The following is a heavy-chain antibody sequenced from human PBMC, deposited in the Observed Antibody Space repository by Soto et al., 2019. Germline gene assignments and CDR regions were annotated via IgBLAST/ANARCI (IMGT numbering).Heavy chain of an antibody. CDR1: GFTFDDYA. V-gene: IGHV3-9*01. J-gene: IGHJ4*02. D-gene: IGHD2-15*01. CDR2: ISWNRGTL. Sequence: EVQLVESGGGLVQPGRSLRLSCAASGFTFDDYAIHWVRQAPGKGLEWVSGISWNRGTLGYADSVKGRFTISRDNAKNSLYLQMNSLRAEDTALYYCTRSIGPSCYSSFDYFGQGTLVTVSS. CDR3: TRSIGPSCYSSFDY.